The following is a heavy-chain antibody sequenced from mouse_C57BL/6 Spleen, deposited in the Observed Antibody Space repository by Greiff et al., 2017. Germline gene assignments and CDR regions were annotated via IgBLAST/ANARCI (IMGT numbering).Heavy chain of an antibody. CDR3: ARHGSSSYYAMDY. J-gene: IGHJ4*01. D-gene: IGHD1-1*01. Sequence: VQLQQSGAELAKPGASVKLSCKASGYTFTSYWLHWVKQRPGQGLEWIWYINPSSGYTKYNQKFKDKATLTADKSSSTAYMQLSSLTYEDSAVYYCARHGSSSYYAMDYWGQGTSVTVSS. CDR2: INPSSGYT. V-gene: IGHV1-7*01. CDR1: GYTFTSYW.